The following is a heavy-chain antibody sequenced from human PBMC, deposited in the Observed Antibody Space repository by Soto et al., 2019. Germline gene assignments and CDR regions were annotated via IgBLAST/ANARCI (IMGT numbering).Heavy chain of an antibody. Sequence: EVQLVESGGGLVKPGGSLRLSCAASGFTFSNAWMSWVRQAPGKGLEWVGRIKSKTDGGTTDYAAPVKGRFTISRDDSKNTLYLQMNSLKTEDTAVYYCTTDGLPYDLWSGCVYWGQGTLVTVSS. J-gene: IGHJ4*02. CDR2: IKSKTDGGTT. D-gene: IGHD3-3*01. V-gene: IGHV3-15*01. CDR1: GFTFSNAW. CDR3: TTDGLPYDLWSGCVY.